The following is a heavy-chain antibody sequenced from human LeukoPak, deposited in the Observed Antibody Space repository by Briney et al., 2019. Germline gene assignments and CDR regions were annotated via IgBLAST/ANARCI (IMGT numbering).Heavy chain of an antibody. Sequence: GGSLRLSCAASGFTFSSYAMSWVRQAPGKGLEWVSAISGSGGGTYYADSVKGRFTISRDNSKNTLYLQMNSLRAEDTAVYYSAKDLLGYYDSSGYSPFGYWGQGTLVTVSS. CDR1: GFTFSSYA. CDR2: ISGSGGGT. V-gene: IGHV3-23*01. CDR3: AKDLLGYYDSSGYSPFGY. J-gene: IGHJ4*02. D-gene: IGHD3-22*01.